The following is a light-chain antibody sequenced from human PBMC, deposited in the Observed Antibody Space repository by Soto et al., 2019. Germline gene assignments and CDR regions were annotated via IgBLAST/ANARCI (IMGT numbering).Light chain of an antibody. CDR3: QQYNRFLFT. Sequence: DIQMTQSPSTLSASVGDRVTITCRASQSISTWLAWYQHKPGKAPQLLIYDASSLESGVPARFSASGSGTEFTLTITGLQPDDFATYYCQQYNRFLFTFGPGTKVDVK. CDR2: DAS. J-gene: IGKJ3*01. CDR1: QSISTW. V-gene: IGKV1-5*01.